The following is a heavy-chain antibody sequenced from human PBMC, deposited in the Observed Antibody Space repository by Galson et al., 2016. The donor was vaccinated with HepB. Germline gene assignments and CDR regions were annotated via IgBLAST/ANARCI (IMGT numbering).Heavy chain of an antibody. CDR1: GFSLSTTGVG. D-gene: IGHD3/OR15-3a*01. Sequence: PALVKPTQTLTLTCTFSGFSLSTTGVGVGWIRQPPGKALEWLALIYWDDDKRYSPFLKSRLTITKDTSKNQVVLTITKMDPVDTGTYYCALGKGDFWTSYYPRLDYWGQGSLVTVSS. CDR3: ALGKGDFWTSYYPRLDY. J-gene: IGHJ4*02. CDR2: IYWDDDK. V-gene: IGHV2-5*02.